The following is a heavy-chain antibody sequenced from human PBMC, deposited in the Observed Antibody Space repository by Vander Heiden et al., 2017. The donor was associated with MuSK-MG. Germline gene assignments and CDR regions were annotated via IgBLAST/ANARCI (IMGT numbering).Heavy chain of an antibody. J-gene: IGHJ4*02. V-gene: IGHV3-20*04. CDR2: INWNGGST. CDR3: AKDAWLDRGGTDFDY. Sequence: EVQLVESGGGGVRPGGSLRLSCAASGFTFDDYGMSWVRQAPGKGLEWVSGINWNGGSTGYADSVKGRFTISRDNAKNSLYLQMNSLRAEDTALYYCAKDAWLDRGGTDFDYWGQGTLVTVSS. CDR1: GFTFDDYG. D-gene: IGHD6-19*01.